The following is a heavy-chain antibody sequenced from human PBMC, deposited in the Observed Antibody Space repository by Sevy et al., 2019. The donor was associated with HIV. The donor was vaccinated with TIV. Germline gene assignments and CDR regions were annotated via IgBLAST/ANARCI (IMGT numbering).Heavy chain of an antibody. V-gene: IGHV3-53*03. Sequence: GESLKISCAASEFTVSSKYMSWVRQAPGKGLEWVSVIYSGGNTYYADSVKGRFTISRDTSKNTLYLQMNSLRAEDTAIYYCATTSTPLYYYALDVWGQGTTVTVSS. CDR3: ATTSTPLYYYALDV. J-gene: IGHJ6*02. D-gene: IGHD2-15*01. CDR2: IYSGGNT. CDR1: EFTVSSKY.